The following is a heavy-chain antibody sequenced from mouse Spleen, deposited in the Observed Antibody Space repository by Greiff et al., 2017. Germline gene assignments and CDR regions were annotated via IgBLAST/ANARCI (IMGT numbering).Heavy chain of an antibody. CDR2: IDPSDSYT. CDR1: GYTFTSYW. CDR3: ARSSRRDSSGYYFDY. J-gene: IGHJ2*01. D-gene: IGHD3-2*01. V-gene: IGHV1-69*02. Sequence: QVQLQQPGAELVKPGASVKLSCKASGYTFTSYWMHWVKQRPGQGLEWIGEIDPSDSYTNYNQKFKGKATLTVDKSSSTAYMQLSSLTSEDSAVYYCARSSRRDSSGYYFDYWGQGTTLTVSS.